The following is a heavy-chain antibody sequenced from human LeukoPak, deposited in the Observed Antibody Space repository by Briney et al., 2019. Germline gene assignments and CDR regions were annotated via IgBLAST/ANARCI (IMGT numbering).Heavy chain of an antibody. CDR3: ARHDGYGSWRWDWFDP. CDR1: GYTFNENY. D-gene: IGHD3-10*01. CDR2: LNPINGDT. J-gene: IGHJ5*02. Sequence: GASVKVSCKASGYTFNENYIHWVRQPPGQGLEWMGSLNPINGDTKYPHPFNGRVTMTMDTSISTVYMELKTLTSDDTAVYYCARHDGYGSWRWDWFDPWGQGTLVTVFS. V-gene: IGHV1-2*07.